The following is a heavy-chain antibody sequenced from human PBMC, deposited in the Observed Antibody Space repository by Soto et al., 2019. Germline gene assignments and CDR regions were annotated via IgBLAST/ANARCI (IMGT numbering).Heavy chain of an antibody. Sequence: GGPLRLSCAASGFPVSSNYMSWVRESPGKGLEWVSVIYSGGSTTFYADSVKGRFTISRDNSKNTLYLQMNSLRAEDTAVYYCASGRVYPDYWGQGILVTVPQ. D-gene: IGHD2-8*01. CDR1: GFPVSSNY. CDR3: ASGRVYPDY. CDR2: IYSGGST. V-gene: IGHV3-66*01. J-gene: IGHJ4*02.